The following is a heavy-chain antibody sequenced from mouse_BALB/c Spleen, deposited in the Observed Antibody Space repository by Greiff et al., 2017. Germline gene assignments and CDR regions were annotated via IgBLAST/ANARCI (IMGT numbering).Heavy chain of an antibody. CDR2: ISTYYGNT. D-gene: IGHD2-1*01. J-gene: IGHJ2*01. V-gene: IGHV1-67*01. CDR3: ARGKNYGNYFFDY. Sequence: QVQLQQSGPELVRPGVSVKISCTGSGYTFTDYAMHWVKQSHAKSLEWIGVISTYYGNTNYNQKFKGKATMTVDKSSSTAYMELARLTSEDSAIYYCARGKNYGNYFFDYWGQGTTLTVSS. CDR1: GYTFTDYA.